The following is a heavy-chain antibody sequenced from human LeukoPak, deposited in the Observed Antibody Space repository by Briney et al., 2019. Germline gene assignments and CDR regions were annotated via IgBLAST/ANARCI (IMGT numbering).Heavy chain of an antibody. J-gene: IGHJ4*02. CDR3: ARGSSSSFYYFDY. D-gene: IGHD6-6*01. CDR1: GGTFSSYA. Sequence: SVKVSCKASGGTFSSYAISWVRQAPGQGLEWMGGIIPIFGTANYAQKFQGRVTITTDESTSTAYMELSGLRSEDTAVYYCARGSSSSFYYFDYWGQGTLVTVSS. CDR2: IIPIFGTA. V-gene: IGHV1-69*05.